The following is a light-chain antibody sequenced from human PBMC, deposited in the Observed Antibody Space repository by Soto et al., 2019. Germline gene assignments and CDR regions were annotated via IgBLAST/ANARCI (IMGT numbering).Light chain of an antibody. CDR2: TKN. CDR3: ASWDDSLDGYG. J-gene: IGLJ1*01. V-gene: IGLV1-44*01. Sequence: QSVLTQPSSASGTPGQRVIISCSGSSSNIGGNPVNWFQQLPGTAPKLLIYTKNQRPSGVPDRFSGSKSGTSASLAISGLQSDDEADYYCASWDDSLDGYGFGTGTKATVL. CDR1: SSNIGGNP.